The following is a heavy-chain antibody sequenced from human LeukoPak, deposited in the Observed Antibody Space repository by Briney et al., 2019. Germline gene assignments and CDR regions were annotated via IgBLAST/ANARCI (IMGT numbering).Heavy chain of an antibody. CDR1: GFSFTDYP. D-gene: IGHD3-9*01. J-gene: IGHJ4*02. CDR2: IRTTAEGAKYA. Sequence: VGSLRLSCATSGFSFTDYPMNWVRQAPGKGLEWISNIRTTAEGAKYAYYADSVKGRVTISRDDGKNTLYLHMNSLRDDDTAVYYCATDIRYAFDYWGQGILVTVSS. CDR3: ATDIRYAFDY. V-gene: IGHV3-48*02.